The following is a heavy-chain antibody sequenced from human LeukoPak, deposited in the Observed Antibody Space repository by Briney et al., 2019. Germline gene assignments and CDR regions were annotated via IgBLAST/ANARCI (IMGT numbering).Heavy chain of an antibody. V-gene: IGHV4-61*02. CDR2: IYTSGST. CDR3: ARWAGTYYYDSSGYSA. Sequence: SETLSLTCTVSGGSIGSGSYYWSWIRQPAGKGLEWIGRIYTSGSTNYNPSLKSRVTISVDTSKNQFSLKLSSVTAADTAVYYCARWAGTYYYDSSGYSAWGQGTLVTVSS. J-gene: IGHJ5*02. D-gene: IGHD3-22*01. CDR1: GGSIGSGSYY.